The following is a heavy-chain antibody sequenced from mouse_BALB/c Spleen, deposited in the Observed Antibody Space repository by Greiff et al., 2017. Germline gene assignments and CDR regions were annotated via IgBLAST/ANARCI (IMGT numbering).Heavy chain of an antibody. D-gene: IGHD2-3*01. V-gene: IGHV1S41*01. CDR1: GYTFTSYW. CDR2: IAPGSGST. CDR3: ARDGIYDGYYFDD. Sequence: DLVKPGASVKLSCKASGYTFTSYWINWIKQRPGQGLEWIGRIAPGSGSTYYNEMFKGKATLTVDTSSSTAYIQLSSLSSEDSAVYFCARDGIYDGYYFDDWGQGTTLTVSS. J-gene: IGHJ2*01.